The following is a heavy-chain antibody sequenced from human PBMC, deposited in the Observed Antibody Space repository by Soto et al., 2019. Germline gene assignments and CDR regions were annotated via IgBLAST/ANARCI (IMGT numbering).Heavy chain of an antibody. CDR3: ARAPGGPDGPGDY. V-gene: IGHV1-3*01. CDR2: INAGNGNT. Sequence: QVQLVQSGAEVKKPGASVKVSCKPSGYTFTSYAMHWVRQAPGQRLEWMGWINAGNGNTKYSQKFQGRVTITRDTSASTSYMELSSLRSEDTAVYYCARAPGGPDGPGDYWGQGTLVTVSS. CDR1: GYTFTSYA. J-gene: IGHJ4*02. D-gene: IGHD2-15*01.